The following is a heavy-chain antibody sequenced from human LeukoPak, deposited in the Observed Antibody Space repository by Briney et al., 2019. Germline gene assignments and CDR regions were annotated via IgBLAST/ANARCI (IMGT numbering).Heavy chain of an antibody. J-gene: IGHJ6*03. CDR1: GYSISNGYY. CDR2: LYHSDSA. CDR3: ARQHDSYYYYYIDV. V-gene: IGHV4-38-2*01. Sequence: KTSETLSLTCAVSGYSISNGYYWVWIRQPPGRGLEWIGGLYHSDSAYYNTSLRSRVSMSVDTSKNQFSLTLSFVTAADTAVYYCARQHDSYYYYYIDVWGSGTTVTVSS.